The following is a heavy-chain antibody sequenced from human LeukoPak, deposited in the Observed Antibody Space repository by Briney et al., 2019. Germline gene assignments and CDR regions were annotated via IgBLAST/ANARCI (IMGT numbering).Heavy chain of an antibody. D-gene: IGHD1-26*01. Sequence: GGSLILSCAASGFSFGGYGMHWVRQAPGKGLEWVAVISYDGSNAYYADSVKGRFTISRDNSKNTLYLQMNSLRAEDTAVYYCAKDPYSGTYTIDHWGQGTPVTVSS. J-gene: IGHJ4*02. CDR2: ISYDGSNA. CDR3: AKDPYSGTYTIDH. CDR1: GFSFGGYG. V-gene: IGHV3-30*18.